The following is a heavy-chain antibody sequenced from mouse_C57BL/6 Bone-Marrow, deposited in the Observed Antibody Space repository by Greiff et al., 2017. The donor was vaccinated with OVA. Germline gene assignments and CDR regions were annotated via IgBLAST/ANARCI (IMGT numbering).Heavy chain of an antibody. J-gene: IGHJ4*01. CDR3: ARWLLYYYAMDY. CDR2: IWTGGGT. Sequence: VQVVESGPGLVAPSQSLSITCTVSGFSLTSYAISWVRQPPGQGLEWLGVIWTGGGTTYNSALKSRLSISKDNSKSQVFLKMNSLQTDDTARYYCARWLLYYYAMDYWGQGTSVTVAS. D-gene: IGHD2-3*01. CDR1: GFSLTSYA. V-gene: IGHV2-9-1*01.